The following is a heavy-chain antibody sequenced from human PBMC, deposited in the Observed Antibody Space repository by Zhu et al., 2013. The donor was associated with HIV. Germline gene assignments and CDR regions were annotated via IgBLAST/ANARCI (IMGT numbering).Heavy chain of an antibody. CDR2: IVPIFGTT. CDR1: GGTLNSDA. V-gene: IGHV1-69*06. J-gene: IGHJ4*02. Sequence: QVQLVQSGAEVKKPGSSVKVSCKTSGGTLNSDAITWVRQAPGQGLEWMGTIVPIFGTTNHAQKFQGRVTITADKSTTAAYMELSSLRSEDTAVYYCASGYYGSGSDYWGQGTLVTVSS. CDR3: ASGYYGSGSDY. D-gene: IGHD3-10*01.